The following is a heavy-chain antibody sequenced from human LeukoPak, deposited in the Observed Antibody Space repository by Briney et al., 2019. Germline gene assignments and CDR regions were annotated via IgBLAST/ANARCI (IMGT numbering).Heavy chain of an antibody. D-gene: IGHD3-22*01. V-gene: IGHV3-7*04. J-gene: IGHJ4*02. CDR1: GFSFTTYW. CDR3: ARGLGGYYDSSGYYLFDY. Sequence: PGGSLRLSCAASGFSFTTYWMSWVRQAQGKGLEWVANINQDGTEKYYVDSVKGRFTISRDNAKNSLYLQMNSLRAEDTAVYYCARGLGGYYDSSGYYLFDYWGQGTLVTVSS. CDR2: INQDGTEK.